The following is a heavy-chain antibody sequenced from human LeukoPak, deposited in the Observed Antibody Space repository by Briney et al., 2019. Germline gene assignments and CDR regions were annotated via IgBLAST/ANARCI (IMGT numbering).Heavy chain of an antibody. D-gene: IGHD3-10*01. CDR3: ARDLMVRGVKAIGY. CDR1: GYTFTSYD. Sequence: VASVKVSCKASGYTFTSYDINWVRQATGQGLEWMGWMNPNSGNTGYAQKFQGRVTMTRDTSISTAYMELSRLRSDDTAVYYCARDLMVRGVKAIGYWGQGTLVTVSS. CDR2: MNPNSGNT. V-gene: IGHV1-8*01. J-gene: IGHJ4*02.